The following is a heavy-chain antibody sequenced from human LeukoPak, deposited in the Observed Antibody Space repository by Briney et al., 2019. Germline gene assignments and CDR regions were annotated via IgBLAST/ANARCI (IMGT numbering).Heavy chain of an antibody. D-gene: IGHD3-10*01. J-gene: IGHJ5*01. CDR3: ARNGGSGSPWWFVS. CDR1: GGSISSYY. Sequence: SETLSLTCTVSGGSISSYYWSWIRQPPGKGLEWVWSVYYSGSTTYNPSPKSRVTIPVDTTKNQFSLMLSSVTAADTAVYYFARNGGSGSPWWFVSWGEGTLVSVSS. V-gene: IGHV4-59*01. CDR2: VYYSGST.